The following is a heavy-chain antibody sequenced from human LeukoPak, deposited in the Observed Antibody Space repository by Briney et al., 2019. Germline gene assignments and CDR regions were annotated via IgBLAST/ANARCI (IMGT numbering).Heavy chain of an antibody. Sequence: GGSLRLSCAASGFTFSSYAMHWVRQAPGKGLEYVSAISSNGGSTYYANSVKGRFTISRDNSKSTLYLQMGSLRAEDMAVYYCARSPSVPAAIPYFDYWGQGTLVTVSS. CDR1: GFTFSSYA. D-gene: IGHD2-2*01. V-gene: IGHV3-64*01. J-gene: IGHJ4*02. CDR2: ISSNGGST. CDR3: ARSPSVPAAIPYFDY.